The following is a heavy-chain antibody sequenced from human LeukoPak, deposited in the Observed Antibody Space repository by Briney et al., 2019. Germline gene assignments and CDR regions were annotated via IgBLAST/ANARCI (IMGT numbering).Heavy chain of an antibody. D-gene: IGHD3-22*01. CDR3: ARPLQPDSSGYYWSYYYYGMDV. Sequence: IYYPASLHGPFTISRDNAKNSLYLQMNSLRAEDTAVYYCARPLQPDSSGYYWSYYYYGMDVWGQGTTVTVSS. CDR2: I. V-gene: IGHV3-21*01. J-gene: IGHJ6*02.